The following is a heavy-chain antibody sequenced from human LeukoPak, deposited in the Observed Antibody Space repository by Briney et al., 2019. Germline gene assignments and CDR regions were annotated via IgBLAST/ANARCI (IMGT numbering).Heavy chain of an antibody. CDR2: IGTAGDT. Sequence: PGGSLRLSCAASGFTFSSYDMHWVRQATGKGLEWVSAIGTAGDTYYPGSVKGRFTISRENAKNSLYLQMNSLRAGDTAVYYCAREGTGRSIDPWGQGTLVTVSS. V-gene: IGHV3-13*01. D-gene: IGHD1-1*01. J-gene: IGHJ5*02. CDR3: AREGTGRSIDP. CDR1: GFTFSSYD.